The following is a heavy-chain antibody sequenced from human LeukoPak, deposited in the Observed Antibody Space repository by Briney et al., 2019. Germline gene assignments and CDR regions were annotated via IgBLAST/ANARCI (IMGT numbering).Heavy chain of an antibody. CDR2: ISWNGGST. CDR1: GFTSDDYG. V-gene: IGHV3-20*01. Sequence: PGGSLRLSCEGSGFTSDDYGMSWVRQAPGKGLEWVSGISWNGGSTGYADSVKGRFTISRDNAKNSLYLQMNSLRAEDTAFYQCARDRTMVRGVMGDAFDIWGQGTMVTVSS. D-gene: IGHD3-10*01. J-gene: IGHJ3*02. CDR3: ARDRTMVRGVMGDAFDI.